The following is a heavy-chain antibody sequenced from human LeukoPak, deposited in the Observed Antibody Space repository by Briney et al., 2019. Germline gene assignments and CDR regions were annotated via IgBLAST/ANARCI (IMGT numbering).Heavy chain of an antibody. CDR3: ARGHGVGYDYVWGSCRYTRRTKFDY. CDR2: INHSGST. CDR1: GGSFSGYY. V-gene: IGHV4-34*01. J-gene: IGHJ4*02. Sequence: SETLSLTCAVYGGSFSGYYWSWIRQPPGKGLEWIGEINHSGSTNYNPSLKSRVTISVDTSKNQFSLKLSSVTAADTAVYYCARGHGVGYDYVWGSCRYTRRTKFDYWGQGTLVTVSS. D-gene: IGHD3-16*02.